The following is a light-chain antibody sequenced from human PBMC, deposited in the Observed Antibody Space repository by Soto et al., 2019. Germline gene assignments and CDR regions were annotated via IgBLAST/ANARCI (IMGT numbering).Light chain of an antibody. CDR2: GNN. J-gene: IGLJ1*01. CDR3: QSYDSGLSTYV. V-gene: IGLV1-40*01. Sequence: QSELTQPPSVSGAPGQRVTISCTGGSANIGTGYDVHWYQQVPGTAPKLLIYGNNNRPSGIPDRFSGSKSDTSASLAIPGLQAEDEADYYCQSYDSGLSTYVFGTGTKLTVL. CDR1: SANIGTGYD.